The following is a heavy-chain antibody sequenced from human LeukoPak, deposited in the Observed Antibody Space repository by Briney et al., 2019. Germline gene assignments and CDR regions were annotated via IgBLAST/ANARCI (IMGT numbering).Heavy chain of an antibody. CDR2: ISSGSSYI. V-gene: IGHV3-21*01. J-gene: IGHJ4*02. CDR3: ARGASRADY. Sequence: GGSLRLSCAASGFTFRSYNMNWVRQAPGKRPEWVSSISSGSSYIYYADSVKGRFTISRDNAKNSLYLQMNSLRAEDTALYYCARGASRADYWGQGTLVTVSS. CDR1: GFTFRSYN.